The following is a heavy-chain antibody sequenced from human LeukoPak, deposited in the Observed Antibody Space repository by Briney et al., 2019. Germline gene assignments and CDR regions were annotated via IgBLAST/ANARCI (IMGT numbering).Heavy chain of an antibody. J-gene: IGHJ3*02. CDR3: ERDRNSYGYIGAFDT. D-gene: IGHD5-18*01. Sequence: ASVKVSCKASGGTFSSYAISWVRQAPGQGLEWMGRIIPILGVANYAQKFQGRVTITADKSTSTAYMELSSLRSEDTAVYYCERDRNSYGYIGAFDTWGHGTTVTASS. V-gene: IGHV1-69*04. CDR2: IIPILGVA. CDR1: GGTFSSYA.